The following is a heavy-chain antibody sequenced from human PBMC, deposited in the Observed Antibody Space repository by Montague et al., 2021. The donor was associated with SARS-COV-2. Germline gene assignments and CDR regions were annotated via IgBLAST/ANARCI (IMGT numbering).Heavy chain of an antibody. CDR1: GNTFTDYY. J-gene: IGHJ6*02. V-gene: IGHV1-2*02. CDR2: INPNNGVT. Sequence: SVKVSCKASGNTFTDYYIHWVRQAPGQGLEWMGWINPNNGVTTYAQRFQGRVTMTRDTSNSTTYMELSRLRSDDTAVYYCARGDYGAFFYYYGMDVWGQGTTVSVS. CDR3: ARGDYGAFFYYYGMDV. D-gene: IGHD4/OR15-4a*01.